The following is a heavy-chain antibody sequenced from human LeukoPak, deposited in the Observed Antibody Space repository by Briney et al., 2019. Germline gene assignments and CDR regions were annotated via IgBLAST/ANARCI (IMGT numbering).Heavy chain of an antibody. CDR1: GFTFSSYG. CDR3: AKNPTEYYYDSSGFADY. Sequence: PGGSLRLSCAASGFTFSSYGMHWVRQAPGKGLEWVAVIWYDGSNKYYADSVKGRFTISRDNPKNTLYLQMNSLRAEDTAVYYCAKNPTEYYYDSSGFADYWGQGTLVTVSS. J-gene: IGHJ4*02. D-gene: IGHD3-22*01. CDR2: IWYDGSNK. V-gene: IGHV3-33*06.